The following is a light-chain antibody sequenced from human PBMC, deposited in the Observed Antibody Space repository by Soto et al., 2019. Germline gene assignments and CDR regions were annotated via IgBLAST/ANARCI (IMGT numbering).Light chain of an antibody. CDR2: GAS. CDR3: QHFNMWPHMPT. V-gene: IGKV3-15*01. Sequence: EIVMTQSPATLSVSPGERATLSCRASQSVSSNLAWYQQKPGQAPRLLIYGASTRATGIPARFSGSGSGTEFTLTISTLQSEDFAVSYCQHFNMWPHMPTFGGGTKLAIK. J-gene: IGKJ4*01. CDR1: QSVSSN.